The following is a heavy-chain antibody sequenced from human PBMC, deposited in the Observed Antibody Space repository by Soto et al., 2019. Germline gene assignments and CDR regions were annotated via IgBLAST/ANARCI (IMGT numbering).Heavy chain of an antibody. J-gene: IGHJ6*02. CDR2: MSPGGNSQ. V-gene: IGHV3-30-3*01. Sequence: GGSLRLSCAAPGFNFNIHALHWIRQAPGEGLEWVAVMSPGGNSQYYADSVKGRFTISRDTSKSTLYLQMTSLRPEDTAVYYCARLPPLTNYDFWSGYYSAYYYYGMDVWGQGTTVTVSS. D-gene: IGHD3-3*01. CDR1: GFNFNIHA. CDR3: ARLPPLTNYDFWSGYYSAYYYYGMDV.